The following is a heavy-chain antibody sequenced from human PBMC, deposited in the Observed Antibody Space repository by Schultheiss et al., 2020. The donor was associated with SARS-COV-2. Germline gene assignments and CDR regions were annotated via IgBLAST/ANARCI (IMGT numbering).Heavy chain of an antibody. D-gene: IGHD4-17*01. CDR3: ARRGAVTTFFYGMDV. V-gene: IGHV5-51*01. CDR1: GYSFTRYW. Sequence: GESLKISCQGSGYSFTRYWLGWVRQMPGKGLEWMGIIYPGDSDTRYSPSFQGQVTISADKSISTAYLQWSSLKASDTAMYYCARRGAVTTFFYGMDVWGQGTTVTVSS. CDR2: IYPGDSDT. J-gene: IGHJ6*02.